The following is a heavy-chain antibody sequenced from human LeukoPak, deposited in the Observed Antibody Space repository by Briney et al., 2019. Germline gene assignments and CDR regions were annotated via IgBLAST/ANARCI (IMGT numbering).Heavy chain of an antibody. CDR1: GFTFSSYS. D-gene: IGHD1-1*01. V-gene: IGHV3-21*01. CDR2: ISTSSIYI. Sequence: GGSLRLSCAASGFTFSSYSMNWVRQAPGKGLEWVSSISTSSIYIHYADSVKGRFTISRDNARKSLYLQMNSLRAEDTAVYYCARDSDWNDGLDYWGQGTLVTVSS. J-gene: IGHJ4*02. CDR3: ARDSDWNDGLDY.